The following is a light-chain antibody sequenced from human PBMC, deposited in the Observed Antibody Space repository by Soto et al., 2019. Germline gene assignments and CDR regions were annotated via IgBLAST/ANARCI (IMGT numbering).Light chain of an antibody. CDR1: QSISSW. V-gene: IGKV1-5*03. CDR2: KAS. Sequence: DIQMTQSPSTLSASVGDRVTITCRASQSISSWLAWYQQKTGKAPKLLIYKASSVKSGVPSRFSSSGSGTELTLIISGLQPDDFATYYCQQYNSYSCTFGRGTKLEIK. CDR3: QQYNSYSCT. J-gene: IGKJ2*02.